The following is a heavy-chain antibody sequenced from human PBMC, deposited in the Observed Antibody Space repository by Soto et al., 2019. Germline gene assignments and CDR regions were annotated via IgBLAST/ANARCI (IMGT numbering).Heavy chain of an antibody. V-gene: IGHV1-18*01. D-gene: IGHD6-19*01. J-gene: IGHJ4*02. CDR2: ISAYNGNT. CDR3: ARNEIVAGFRCLDY. CDR1: GYNFTSYG. Sequence: GASVKVSCKASGYNFTSYGINWVRPAPGQGLEWMGWISAYNGNTNYAQKLQGRVTMTTDTSTSTAYMELRSLRSDDTAVYYCARNEIVAGFRCLDYWGQGTLVTV.